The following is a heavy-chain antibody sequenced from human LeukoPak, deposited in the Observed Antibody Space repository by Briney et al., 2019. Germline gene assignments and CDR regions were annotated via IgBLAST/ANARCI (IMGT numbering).Heavy chain of an antibody. Sequence: GGSLRLSCATSGFTFSTFWLHWVRQAPGKGLVWVSRINSGGSSTSYADSVKGRFTISRDNAKNTLYLQMNSLRAEDAAVYYCARGPSSTNFYVGDHWGQGTLVTVSS. V-gene: IGHV3-74*01. CDR1: GFTFSTFW. D-gene: IGHD2/OR15-2a*01. J-gene: IGHJ5*02. CDR3: ARGPSSTNFYVGDH. CDR2: INSGGSST.